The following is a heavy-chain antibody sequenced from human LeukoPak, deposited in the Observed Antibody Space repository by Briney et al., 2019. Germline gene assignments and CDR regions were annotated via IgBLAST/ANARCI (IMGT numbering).Heavy chain of an antibody. J-gene: IGHJ4*02. CDR1: GYTFSAYY. CDR3: ASPKYSGEYYFDY. D-gene: IGHD6-6*01. V-gene: IGHV1-2*02. Sequence: ASMKVSCKASGYTFSAYYMHCVRQAPGQGLEWMGWINPNSGATNYAQKFQGRVTMTRDTSISTAYMELSRLRSDDTALYYCASPKYSGEYYFDYWGQGTRVTVSS. CDR2: INPNSGAT.